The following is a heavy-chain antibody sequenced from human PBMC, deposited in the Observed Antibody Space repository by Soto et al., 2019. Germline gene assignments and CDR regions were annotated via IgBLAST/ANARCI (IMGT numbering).Heavy chain of an antibody. CDR3: ARASASSMLRGVIIN. J-gene: IGHJ4*02. V-gene: IGHV4-4*02. CDR1: GGSIASDNW. D-gene: IGHD3-10*01. CDR2: MYHSGTT. Sequence: QVQLQESGPGLVRPSGTLSLTCTFSGGSIASDNWWTWVRQPPGRGLEWIGEMYHSGTTNYSPSPKSRVTILIDESKNQFSLKLTSVTAADTARYYCARASASSMLRGVIINWGQGTLVTVSS.